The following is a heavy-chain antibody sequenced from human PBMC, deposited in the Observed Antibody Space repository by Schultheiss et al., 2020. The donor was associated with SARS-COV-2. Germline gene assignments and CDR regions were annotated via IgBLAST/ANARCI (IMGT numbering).Heavy chain of an antibody. D-gene: IGHD5-24*01. CDR1: GFTFSSYS. CDR3: ARDMAGDGYILPDAFDI. V-gene: IGHV3-21*01. CDR2: ISSSSSYI. Sequence: GGSLRLSCAASGFTFSSYSMNWVRQAPGKGLEWVSSISSSSSYIYYADSVKGRFTISRDNAKNSLYLQMNSLRAEDTAVYYCARDMAGDGYILPDAFDIWGQGTMVTVSS. J-gene: IGHJ3*02.